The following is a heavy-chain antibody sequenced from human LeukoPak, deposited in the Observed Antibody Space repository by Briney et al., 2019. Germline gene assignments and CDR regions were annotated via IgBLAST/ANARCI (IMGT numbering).Heavy chain of an antibody. CDR1: GFTFSNYA. CDR3: ARDTSFNYGTYYGMDV. D-gene: IGHD3-10*01. CDR2: VSGSGSYT. J-gene: IGHJ6*02. V-gene: IGHV3-23*01. Sequence: PGGSLRLSCAASGFTFSNYAMNWVRQSPGKGLEWVSGVSGSGSYTYFADSVKGRFTISRDNSRDTLYLQLHSLRAEDTALYYCARDTSFNYGTYYGMDVWGQGTTVTVSS.